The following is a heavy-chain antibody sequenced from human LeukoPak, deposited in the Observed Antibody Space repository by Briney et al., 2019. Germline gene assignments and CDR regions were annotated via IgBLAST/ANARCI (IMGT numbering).Heavy chain of an antibody. D-gene: IGHD2-2*01. Sequence: ASVKVSCKASGYTFTSYDINWVRQATGQGLEWMGWMNPNSGNTGYAQKFQGRVTITRNTSISTAYMELSSLRSEDTAVYHCARGRVPAAIQDYWGQGTLVTVSS. J-gene: IGHJ4*02. CDR1: GYTFTSYD. CDR3: ARGRVPAAIQDY. CDR2: MNPNSGNT. V-gene: IGHV1-8*03.